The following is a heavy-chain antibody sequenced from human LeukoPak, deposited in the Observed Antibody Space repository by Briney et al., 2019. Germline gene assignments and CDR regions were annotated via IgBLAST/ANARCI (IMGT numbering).Heavy chain of an antibody. CDR1: GFTFSSYA. CDR3: ARDKSPGWFDP. CDR2: ISGSGGST. Sequence: PGGSLRLSCAASGFTFSSYAMSWVRQAPGKGLEWVSAISGSGGSTYYADSVKGRFTISRDNSKNTLYLQMTSLGVEDTAVYHCARDKSPGWFDPWGQGTLVTVSS. V-gene: IGHV3-23*01. J-gene: IGHJ5*02.